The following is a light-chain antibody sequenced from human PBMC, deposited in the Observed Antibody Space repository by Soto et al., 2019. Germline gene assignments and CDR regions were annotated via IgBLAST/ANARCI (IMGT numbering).Light chain of an antibody. V-gene: IGLV2-11*01. CDR2: DVS. J-gene: IGLJ1*01. CDR1: SSDVGRYDY. CDR3: CSFAGSYTYV. Sequence: QSVLTQPRSVSGSPGQSVTISCTGTSSDVGRYDYVSWYQQHPGKAPKLIIYDVSERPSGVPVRFSGSKFGNTASLTISGLQAEDEADYSCCSFAGSYTYVFGTGTKVTVL.